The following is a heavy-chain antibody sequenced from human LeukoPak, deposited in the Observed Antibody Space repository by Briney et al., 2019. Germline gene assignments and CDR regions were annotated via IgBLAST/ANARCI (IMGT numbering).Heavy chain of an antibody. D-gene: IGHD1-1*01. V-gene: IGHV3-7*01. Sequence: GGSLRLSCAVSGLTFSSSWMDWVRQAPGKGLEWVASINPDGNKKYSADSVKGRFTISRDNAENSLYLQMNSLRVEDTAFYYCARERRGSTYVDYWGQGTLVTVSS. J-gene: IGHJ4*02. CDR3: ARERRGSTYVDY. CDR2: INPDGNKK. CDR1: GLTFSSSW.